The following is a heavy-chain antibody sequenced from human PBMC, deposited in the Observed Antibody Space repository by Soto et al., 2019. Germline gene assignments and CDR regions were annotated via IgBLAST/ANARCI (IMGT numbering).Heavy chain of an antibody. V-gene: IGHV4-4*02. J-gene: IGHJ3*01. CDR3: ARVVLTITRGAFDA. D-gene: IGHD3-9*01. Sequence: QVQLQESGPGLVKPSGTLSLTCAVSGGSISSSHWWTWVRQSPGKGLEYIGEISHSGTSNSNPSLKSRVPLSVDKSQNHFFLTLTSLAGADTAVYYCARVVLTITRGAFDAWGQGTLVNVSS. CDR1: GGSISSSHW. CDR2: ISHSGTS.